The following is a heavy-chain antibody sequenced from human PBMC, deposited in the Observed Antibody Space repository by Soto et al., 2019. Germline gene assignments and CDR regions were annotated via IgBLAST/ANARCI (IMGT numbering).Heavy chain of an antibody. CDR2: IIPIFGTA. Sequence: ASVKVSCKASGGTFSSYAISWVRQAPGQGLEWMGGIIPIFGTANYAQKFQGRVTITADESTSTAYMELSSLRSEDTAVYYCARSYYDSRGSLAYWGQGTRVTVSS. D-gene: IGHD3-22*01. CDR3: ARSYYDSRGSLAY. CDR1: GGTFSSYA. V-gene: IGHV1-69*13. J-gene: IGHJ4*02.